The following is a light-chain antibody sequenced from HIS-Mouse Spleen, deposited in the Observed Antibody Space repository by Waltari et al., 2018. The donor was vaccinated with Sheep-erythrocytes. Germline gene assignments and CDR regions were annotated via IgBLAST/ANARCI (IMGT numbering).Light chain of an antibody. J-gene: IGLJ3*02. V-gene: IGLV2-23*01. CDR2: EGS. CDR3: CSYAGSSTPWV. Sequence: QSALTQSASVSGSPGQSITISCTGTSSDVGSYNLVSWYQQHPGKAPKLMIYEGSTRPSGVSNRFSGSKSGNTASLTISGLQAEDEADYYCCSYAGSSTPWVFGGGTKLTVL. CDR1: SSDVGSYNL.